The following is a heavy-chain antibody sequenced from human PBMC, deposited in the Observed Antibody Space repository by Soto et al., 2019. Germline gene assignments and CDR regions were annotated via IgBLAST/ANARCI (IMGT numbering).Heavy chain of an antibody. J-gene: IGHJ6*03. D-gene: IGHD2-15*01. Sequence: QVQLQESGPGLVKPSGTLSLTCAVSSGSISSSNWWSWVRQPPGKGLEWIGEIYHSGSTNYNPSLKSRVTISVDKSKNQFSLKLSSVTAADTAVYYCARKLVVVAATEITYYYYMDVWGKGTTVTVSS. CDR3: ARKLVVVAATEITYYYYMDV. CDR1: SGSISSSNW. CDR2: IYHSGST. V-gene: IGHV4-4*02.